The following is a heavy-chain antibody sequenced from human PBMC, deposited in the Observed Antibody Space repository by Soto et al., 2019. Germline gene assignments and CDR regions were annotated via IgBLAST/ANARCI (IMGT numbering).Heavy chain of an antibody. CDR2: ISHTGST. D-gene: IGHD3-16*01. V-gene: IGHV4-30-2*01. CDR3: ARAVAPYLGTWFDP. CDR1: GGSISRGNSYS. J-gene: IGHJ5*02. Sequence: PSETLSLTCSVAGGSISRGNSYSWSWIRQPPGKGLECIGSISHTGSTSYNPSLKGRVTMSVDKSKNQFSLKLSSVTAADMAVYYCARAVAPYLGTWFDPWGQGTRVTVSS.